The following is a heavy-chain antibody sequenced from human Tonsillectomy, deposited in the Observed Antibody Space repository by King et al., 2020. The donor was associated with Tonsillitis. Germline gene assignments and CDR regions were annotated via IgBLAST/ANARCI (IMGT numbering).Heavy chain of an antibody. V-gene: IGHV3-30*02. CDR2: IWYNGDKK. Sequence: VQLVESGGGMVQPGGSLRLSCAASGGYIFSSYGMHWVRQAPGKGLEWLAFIWYNGDKKYYGESVEGRFTISRDNSKNTLFLQMTSLRVEDTAVYYCAKDAGWEQVSSQGYYFDYWGQGALVTVSS. CDR1: GGYIFSSYG. D-gene: IGHD1-26*01. CDR3: AKDAGWEQVSSQGYYFDY. J-gene: IGHJ4*02.